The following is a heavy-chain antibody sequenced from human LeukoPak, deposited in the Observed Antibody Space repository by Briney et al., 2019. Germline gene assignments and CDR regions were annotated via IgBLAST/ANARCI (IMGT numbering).Heavy chain of an antibody. CDR1: GGSISSGDYS. CDR2: IFHSGST. D-gene: IGHD3-10*02. CDR3: ARHPLKAYVSDWFDP. Sequence: SQTLSLTCAVSGGSISSGDYSWSWIRQPPGKGLEWIGYIFHSGSTYHNPSLKSRVTISVDTSKSQFSLKLSSVTAADTAVYFCARHPLKAYVSDWFDPWGQGTLVTVSS. J-gene: IGHJ5*02. V-gene: IGHV4-30-2*01.